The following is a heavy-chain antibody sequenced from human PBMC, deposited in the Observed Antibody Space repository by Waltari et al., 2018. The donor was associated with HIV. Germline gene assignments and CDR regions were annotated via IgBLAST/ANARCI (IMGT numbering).Heavy chain of an antibody. J-gene: IGHJ4*02. CDR3: AKDFDTSGLPYVVIDS. CDR2: ISGSGSHT. V-gene: IGHV3-23*04. Sequence: EVKLVQSGGGLVQPGGSLRLSCTASGVTFRRPAMSWVRQTPGKGLQWVSTISGSGSHTYYADSAKGRFTISRDNSENTLFLQMTRLRVEDTARYFCAKDFDTSGLPYVVIDSWGQGTLVTVSS. CDR1: GVTFRRPA. D-gene: IGHD3-22*01.